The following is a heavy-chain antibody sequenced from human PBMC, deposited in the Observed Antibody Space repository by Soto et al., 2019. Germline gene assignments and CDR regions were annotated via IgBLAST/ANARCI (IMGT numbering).Heavy chain of an antibody. V-gene: IGHV1-69*13. CDR2: IIPIFGTA. CDR3: ARDGGIQLWLHY. D-gene: IGHD5-18*01. Sequence: GASVKVSCKASGGTFSSYAISWVRQAPGQGLEWMGGIIPIFGTANYAQKFQGRVTITADESTSTAYMELSSLRSEDTAVYYCARDGGIQLWLHYWGQGTLVTVSS. J-gene: IGHJ4*02. CDR1: GGTFSSYA.